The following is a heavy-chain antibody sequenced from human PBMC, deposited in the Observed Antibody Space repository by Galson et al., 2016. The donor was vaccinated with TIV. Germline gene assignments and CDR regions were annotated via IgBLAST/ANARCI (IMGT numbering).Heavy chain of an antibody. CDR2: VIPNSGKT. D-gene: IGHD2-21*02. CDR3: ARLASCGGDCYYVDS. CDR1: GYTFTNSE. V-gene: IGHV1-8*01. Sequence: SVKVSCKASGYTFTNSEINWVQQATGQGLEWMGWVIPNSGKTSYAQKFQGRLTMTRDTSISTAYMELRSLRSDDTAVYYCARLASCGGDCYYVDSWGQGTLVTVSS. J-gene: IGHJ4*02.